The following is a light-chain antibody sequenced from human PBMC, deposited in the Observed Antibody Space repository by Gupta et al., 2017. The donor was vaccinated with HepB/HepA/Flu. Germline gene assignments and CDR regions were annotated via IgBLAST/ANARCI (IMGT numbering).Light chain of an antibody. V-gene: IGLV2-14*01. CDR1: SSAVGGYNY. CDR2: DVS. CDR3: SSYTSSSTLVV. Sequence: QSALTQPASVSGSPGQSITISCTGTSSAVGGYNYVSWYQQHPGKAPKHMIYDVSNRPSGVSNRFSGSKSGNTASLTISGLQAEDEADYYCSSYTSSSTLVVFGGGTKLTVL. J-gene: IGLJ3*02.